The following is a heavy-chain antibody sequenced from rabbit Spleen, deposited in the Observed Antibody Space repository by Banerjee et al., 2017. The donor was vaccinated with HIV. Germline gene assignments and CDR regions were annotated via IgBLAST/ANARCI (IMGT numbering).Heavy chain of an antibody. CDR2: VYTGNAKT. J-gene: IGHJ6*01. Sequence: EQLEESGGGLVKPEGSLTLTCKASGFDFRRYYLSWVRQAPGKGLEWIGCVYTGNAKTYYASWAKGRFTISKTSSTTVTLQMTSLTAADRAAYFCARDLVGVIGWNFGWWGPGTLVTVS. CDR3: ARDLVGVIGWNFGW. CDR1: GFDFRRYYL. D-gene: IGHD4-1*01. V-gene: IGHV1S45*01.